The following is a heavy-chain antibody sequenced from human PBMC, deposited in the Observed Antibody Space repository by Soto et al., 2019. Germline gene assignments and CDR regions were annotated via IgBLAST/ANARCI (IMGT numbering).Heavy chain of an antibody. CDR1: GGSFSGYY. CDR3: ARGHPKFGF. J-gene: IGHJ4*02. Sequence: PSETLSLTCAVYGGSFSGYYWSWIRQPPGKGLEWIGEIYHTGSTNYNPSLKSRVTISVDTSKNQFSLKLSSVTAADTAVYYCARGHPKFGFWGQGTLVTVSS. CDR2: IYHTGST. V-gene: IGHV4-34*01.